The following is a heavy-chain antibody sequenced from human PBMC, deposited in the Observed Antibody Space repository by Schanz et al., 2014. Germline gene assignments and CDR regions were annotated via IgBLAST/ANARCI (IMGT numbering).Heavy chain of an antibody. D-gene: IGHD1-1*01. V-gene: IGHV3-30*18. CDR2: VSDDGNKK. CDR1: GFTFSGNA. Sequence: QVHLMESGGGVVQPGRSLRLSCAASGFTFSGNAMHWARQAPGKGLEWVAVVSDDGNKKYYADSVKGRFTISRDNSKNALYLQMNGLRGEDTAVYYCAKDLDANYFDYWGQGILVTVSS. J-gene: IGHJ4*02. CDR3: AKDLDANYFDY.